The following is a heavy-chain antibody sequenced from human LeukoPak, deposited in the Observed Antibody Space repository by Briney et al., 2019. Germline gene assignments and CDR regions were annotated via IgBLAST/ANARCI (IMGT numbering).Heavy chain of an antibody. CDR2: ISSSGSTI. V-gene: IGHV3-11*04. CDR1: GFTFSDYY. D-gene: IGHD2-15*01. CDR3: ARVDCSGGSCYPPDY. Sequence: NAGGSLRLSCAASGFTFSDYYMSWIRQAPGKGLEWVSYISSSGSTIYYADSVKGRFTISRDNAKNSLYLQMNSLRAEDTAVYYCARVDCSGGSCYPPDYWGQGTLVTVSS. J-gene: IGHJ4*02.